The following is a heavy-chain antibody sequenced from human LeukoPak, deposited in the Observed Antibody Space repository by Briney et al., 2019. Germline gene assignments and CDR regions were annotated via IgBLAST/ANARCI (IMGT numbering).Heavy chain of an antibody. CDR3: ARVSLGYQLLYRAMGAFDI. V-gene: IGHV4-30-4*01. D-gene: IGHD2-2*02. CDR2: IYYSGST. CDR1: GGSISSGDYY. Sequence: PSETLSLTCTVSGGSISSGDYYWSWIRQPPGKGLEWIGYIYYSGSTYYNPSLKSRVTISVDTSKNQFSLKLSSVTAADTAVYYCARVSLGYQLLYRAMGAFDIWGQGTMVTVSS. J-gene: IGHJ3*02.